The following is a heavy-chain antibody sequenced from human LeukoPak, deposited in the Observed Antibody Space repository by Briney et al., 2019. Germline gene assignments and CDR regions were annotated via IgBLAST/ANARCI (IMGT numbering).Heavy chain of an antibody. D-gene: IGHD6-13*01. V-gene: IGHV3-23*01. J-gene: IGHJ4*02. Sequence: GGSLRLPCAASGFTFSSYGMSWVRQAPGKGLKWVSDISASGGSTYYADSVKGRFTIPRDNSKKTLHLQMNSLRAEDTAIYYCAKASSAGDSSSWNYWGQGILVTVSS. CDR3: AKASSAGDSSSWNY. CDR1: GFTFSSYG. CDR2: ISASGGST.